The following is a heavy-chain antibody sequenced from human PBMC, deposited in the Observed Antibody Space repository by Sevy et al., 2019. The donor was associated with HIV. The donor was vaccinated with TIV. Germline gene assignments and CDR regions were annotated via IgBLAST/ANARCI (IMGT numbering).Heavy chain of an antibody. V-gene: IGHV1-24*01. CDR2: FDPEDGKR. Sequence: ASVKVSCKVSGYTLTELSMHWVRQALGKGLEWVGTFDPEDGKRIYAQKFKGRLTMTEDTSTETAYMELNSLRSDDTAVYYCATTKDYYDSSGYPFDYWGQGTQVTVSS. CDR1: GYTLTELS. D-gene: IGHD3-22*01. CDR3: ATTKDYYDSSGYPFDY. J-gene: IGHJ4*02.